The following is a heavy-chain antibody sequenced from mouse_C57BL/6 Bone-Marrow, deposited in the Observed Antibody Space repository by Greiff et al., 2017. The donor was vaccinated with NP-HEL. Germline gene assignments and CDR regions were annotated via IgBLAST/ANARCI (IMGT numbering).Heavy chain of an antibody. CDR2: INPNNGGT. CDR1: GYTFTDYY. V-gene: IGHV1-26*01. CDR3: ARDRRGGYVEV. J-gene: IGHJ1*03. Sequence: VQLQQSGPELVKPGASVKISCKASGYTFTDYYMNWVKQSHGKSLEWIGDINPNNGGTSYNQKFKGKATLTVDKSSSTAYLERRSLTAEDSAVYYCARDRRGGYVEVWGTGTTVTVAS.